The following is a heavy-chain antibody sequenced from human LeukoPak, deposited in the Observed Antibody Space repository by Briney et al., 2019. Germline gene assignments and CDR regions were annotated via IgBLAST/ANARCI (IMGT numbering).Heavy chain of an antibody. Sequence: ASVKVSCKASGYTFTGYYMHWVRQAPGQGLEWMGWINPNSGGTNYAQKFQGRVTMTRDTSISTAYMELSRLRSDDAAVYYCARAREGGGDYIFDSWGQGTLVTVSS. CDR3: ARAREGGGDYIFDS. CDR2: INPNSGGT. CDR1: GYTFTGYY. V-gene: IGHV1-2*02. D-gene: IGHD4-17*01. J-gene: IGHJ4*02.